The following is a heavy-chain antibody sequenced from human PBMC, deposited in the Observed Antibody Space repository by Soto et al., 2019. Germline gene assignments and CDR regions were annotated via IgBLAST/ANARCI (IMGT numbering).Heavy chain of an antibody. V-gene: IGHV3-23*01. CDR3: APPGSIAVAGDHDAFDI. D-gene: IGHD6-19*01. CDR1: GFTFSSYA. CDR2: ISGSGGST. Sequence: EVQLLESGGGLVQPGGSLRLSCAVSGFTFSSYAMSWVRQAPGKGLEWDSAISGSGGSTYYADSVKGRFTISRDNSKNTLYLQMNSLRAEDTAVYYCAPPGSIAVAGDHDAFDIWGQGTMVTVSS. J-gene: IGHJ3*02.